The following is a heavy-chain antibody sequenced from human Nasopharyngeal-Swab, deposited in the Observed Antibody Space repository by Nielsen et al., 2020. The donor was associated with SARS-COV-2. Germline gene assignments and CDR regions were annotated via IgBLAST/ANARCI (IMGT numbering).Heavy chain of an antibody. CDR1: GFTFSSSA. CDR2: ISYDGSNK. D-gene: IGHD3-22*01. Sequence: GGSLRLSCAASGFTFSSSAMHWDRQAPGKGLEWVAVISYDGSNKYFADSVKGRFTISRDNSKNTLYLQMNSLRAEDTAVYYCASPPLDSSGYYYGFHYWGRGTLVTVSS. CDR3: ASPPLDSSGYYYGFHY. J-gene: IGHJ4*02. V-gene: IGHV3-30-3*01.